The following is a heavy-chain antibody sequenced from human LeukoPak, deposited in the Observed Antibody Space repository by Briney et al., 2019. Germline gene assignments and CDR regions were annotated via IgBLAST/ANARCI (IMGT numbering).Heavy chain of an antibody. J-gene: IGHJ6*03. CDR1: GFTFSSYS. V-gene: IGHV3-21*01. CDR3: ARVGYSYGYYYYYYMDV. CDR2: ISSSSSYI. D-gene: IGHD5-18*01. Sequence: GGSLRLSCAASGFTFSSYSMNWVRQAPGKGLEWVSSISSSSSYIYYADSVKGRFTISRDNAKNSLYLQMNSLRAEDTAVYYCARVGYSYGYYYYYYMDVWGKGTAVTVSS.